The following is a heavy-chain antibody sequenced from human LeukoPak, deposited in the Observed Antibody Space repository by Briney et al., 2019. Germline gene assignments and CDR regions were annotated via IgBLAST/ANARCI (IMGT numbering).Heavy chain of an antibody. V-gene: IGHV3-33*01. Sequence: GGSLRLSCAASGFTFSSYGMHWVRQAPGKGLEWVALIWYDGSNENYADSVKGRFTISRDNSKNTLFLQMNSLRVEDTAVYYCARVDSGNYDYWGQGTLLTVSS. CDR3: ARVDSGNYDY. CDR2: IWYDGSNE. CDR1: GFTFSSYG. J-gene: IGHJ4*02. D-gene: IGHD1-26*01.